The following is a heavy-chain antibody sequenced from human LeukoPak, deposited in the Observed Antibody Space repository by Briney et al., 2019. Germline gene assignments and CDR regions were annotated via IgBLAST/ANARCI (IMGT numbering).Heavy chain of an antibody. Sequence: GGSLRLSCAASGFTVTYAWMNWVRQAPGKGLEWVALIKSKPGGGTTNHAAPVKGRFTMSRDDSKNTLYLQMNSLKTEDTAMYYCTTGGLWYSGRVFWGQGTLVTVS. D-gene: IGHD3-10*01. CDR2: IKSKPGGGTT. CDR1: GFTVTYAW. CDR3: TTGGLWYSGRVF. V-gene: IGHV3-15*01. J-gene: IGHJ4*02.